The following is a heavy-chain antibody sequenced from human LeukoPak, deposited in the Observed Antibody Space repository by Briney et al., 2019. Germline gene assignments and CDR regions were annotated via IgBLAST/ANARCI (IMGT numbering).Heavy chain of an antibody. D-gene: IGHD4-17*01. CDR2: IWYDGTNK. V-gene: IGHV3-33*01. Sequence: GRSLRLSCAASGFTFSSYGMHWVRQAPGKGLEWVTAIWYDGTNKNYADSVKGRFTISRDNSKNTLYLQMNSLRAEDTAVYYCARDKEGYGDYADFDYWGQGTLVTVSS. CDR1: GFTFSSYG. CDR3: ARDKEGYGDYADFDY. J-gene: IGHJ4*02.